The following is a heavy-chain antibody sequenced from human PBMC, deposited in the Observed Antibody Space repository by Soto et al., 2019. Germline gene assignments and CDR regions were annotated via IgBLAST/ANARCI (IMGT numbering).Heavy chain of an antibody. CDR1: GYTFTSYA. D-gene: IGHD3-22*01. J-gene: IGHJ4*02. CDR2: INAGNGNT. Sequence: ASVKVSCKASGYTFTSYAMHWVRQAPGQRLEWMGWINAGNGNTKYSQKFQGRVTITRDTSASTAYMELSSLRSEDTAVYYCARVAVSGYYDSSGYFDYWGQGTLVTVSS. V-gene: IGHV1-3*01. CDR3: ARVAVSGYYDSSGYFDY.